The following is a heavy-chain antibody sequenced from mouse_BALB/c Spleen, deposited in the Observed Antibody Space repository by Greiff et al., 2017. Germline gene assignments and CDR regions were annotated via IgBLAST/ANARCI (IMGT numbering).Heavy chain of an antibody. Sequence: VQLQQSGTVLARPGASVKMSCKASGYTFTSYWMHWVKQRPGQGLEWIGGISPGNSDTSYNQKFKGKAKLTAVTSTSTAYMELSSLTKEDSSVYYCTRGDSSGWFAYWGQGALVT. CDR1: GYTFTSYW. V-gene: IGHV1-5*01. D-gene: IGHD3-2*01. J-gene: IGHJ3*01. CDR3: TRGDSSGWFAY. CDR2: ISPGNSDT.